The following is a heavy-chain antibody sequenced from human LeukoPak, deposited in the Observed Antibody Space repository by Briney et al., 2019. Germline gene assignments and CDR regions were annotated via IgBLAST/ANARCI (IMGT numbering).Heavy chain of an antibody. CDR1: GGSISSGSYY. J-gene: IGHJ4*02. CDR2: IYTSGST. V-gene: IGHV4-61*02. CDR3: ARDQTVYCSSTSCSRLWFDY. D-gene: IGHD2-2*01. Sequence: SETLSLTCTVSGGSISSGSYYWSWIRQPAGKGLEWIGRIYTSGSTNYNPPLNSRATISVDTSKNQFSLKLSSVTAADTAVYYCARDQTVYCSSTSCSRLWFDYWGQGTLVTVSS.